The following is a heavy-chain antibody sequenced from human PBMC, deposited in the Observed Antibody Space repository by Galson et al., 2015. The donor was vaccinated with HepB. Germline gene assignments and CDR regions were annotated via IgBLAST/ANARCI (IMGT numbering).Heavy chain of an antibody. CDR1: GFTFNNYG. D-gene: IGHD3-10*01. J-gene: IGHJ4*02. CDR3: AKRSASGAYYDS. Sequence: SLRLSCAASGFTFNNYGMAWVRQAPGKGPEWVSTITASGGDTFSAGSVKGRFTTSRDNSKNMFFLQMNSLRAEDSAEYYCAKRSASGAYYDSWGQGTLVTVSS. CDR2: ITASGGDT. V-gene: IGHV3-23*01.